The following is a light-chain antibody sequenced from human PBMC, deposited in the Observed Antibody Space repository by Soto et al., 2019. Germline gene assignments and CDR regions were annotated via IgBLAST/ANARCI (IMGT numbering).Light chain of an antibody. J-gene: IGKJ5*01. V-gene: IGKV1-27*01. CDR3: QKYSSVIT. Sequence: DIQMTQSPSSLSASLGDRVTITCRASQGISNFLAWYQQKPGNVPKLLISAASTLQSGVPSRFSGSGSGTDFTLTITSLQPEDVATYYCQKYSSVITFGQGTRLEIK. CDR2: AAS. CDR1: QGISNF.